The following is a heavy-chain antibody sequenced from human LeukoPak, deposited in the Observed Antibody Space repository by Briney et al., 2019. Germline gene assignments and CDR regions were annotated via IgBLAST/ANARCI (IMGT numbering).Heavy chain of an antibody. D-gene: IGHD6-13*01. J-gene: IGHJ4*02. V-gene: IGHV3-21*01. CDR3: ARAPGYSSTWFGY. CDR2: ISPSSSYI. CDR1: GFTFTSYS. Sequence: GGSLRLSCAASGFTFTSYSMNWVRQAPGKGLEWVSSISPSSSYIYYADSVKGRFTISRDNAKNSQYLQMNSLRAEDTAVFYCARAPGYSSTWFGYWGQGTLVTVSS.